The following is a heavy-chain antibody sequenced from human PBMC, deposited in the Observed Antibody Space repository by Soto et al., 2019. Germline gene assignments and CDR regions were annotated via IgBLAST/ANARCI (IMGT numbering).Heavy chain of an antibody. CDR2: IYYSGST. CDR3: ARVLRFLEWLRFDP. CDR1: GGSVSSGSYY. Sequence: QVQLQESGPGLVKPSETLSLTCTVSGGSVSSGSYYWSWIRQPPGKGLEWIGYIYYSGSTNYNPPLKSRVTISVDTSKNQFSLKLSSVTAADTAVYYCARVLRFLEWLRFDPWGQGTLVTVSS. J-gene: IGHJ5*02. D-gene: IGHD3-3*01. V-gene: IGHV4-61*01.